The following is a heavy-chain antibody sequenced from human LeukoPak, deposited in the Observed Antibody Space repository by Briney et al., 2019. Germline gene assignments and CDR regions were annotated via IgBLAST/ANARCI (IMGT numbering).Heavy chain of an antibody. CDR3: ARDRVGGTSLLYSDY. D-gene: IGHD1-26*01. J-gene: IGHJ4*02. CDR2: IKQDGSAK. V-gene: IGHV3-7*04. Sequence: GGSLRLSCAASGFTFSSYWMSWVRQAPGKGLEWVANIKQDGSAKYYVDSVKGRFTISRDNAKSSLYLLLSSLRADDTAVYYCARDRVGGTSLLYSDYWGQGTLVTVSS. CDR1: GFTFSSYW.